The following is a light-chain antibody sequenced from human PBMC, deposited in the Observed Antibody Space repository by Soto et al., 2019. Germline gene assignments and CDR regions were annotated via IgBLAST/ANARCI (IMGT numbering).Light chain of an antibody. CDR1: SSDVGGYNF. Sequence: QSALTQPASVSGSPGQSITISCTGTSSDVGGYNFVSWYQHHPGTPPKLIIYEVIHRPSGVSNRFSGSKSAITASLTISGLQVEDEADYFCSSYSGTTTREVFGTGTKVTVL. V-gene: IGLV2-14*01. J-gene: IGLJ1*01. CDR3: SSYSGTTTREV. CDR2: EVI.